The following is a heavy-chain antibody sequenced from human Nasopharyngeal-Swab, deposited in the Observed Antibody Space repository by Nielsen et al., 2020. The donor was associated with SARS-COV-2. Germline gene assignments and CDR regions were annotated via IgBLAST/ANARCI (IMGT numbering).Heavy chain of an antibody. CDR1: GFTFSDYY. V-gene: IGHV3-11*04. CDR3: ARPRLPAGGHEAADY. D-gene: IGHD6-13*01. Sequence: GGSLRLSCAASGFTFSDYYMSWIRQAPGKGLEWISFTSGGGNTKYYADSVKGRFTISRDNAKNSLYLQMNSLRADDTAVYYCARPRLPAGGHEAADYWGQGTLVTVSS. CDR2: TSGGGNTK. J-gene: IGHJ4*02.